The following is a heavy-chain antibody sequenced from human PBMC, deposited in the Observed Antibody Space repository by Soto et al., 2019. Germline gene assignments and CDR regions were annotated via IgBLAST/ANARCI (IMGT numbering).Heavy chain of an antibody. CDR3: ATKGVSGWFFDY. Sequence: QVQLVQSGAEVKKPGASVKVSCKASGGTFKSFTFTWVRQAPGQGLEWMGGIIPIFEPANYAQKFQDRVTITADESTSTVYMEVSSLRSADTAVYYCATKGVSGWFFDYWGQGTVVTVSS. J-gene: IGHJ4*02. CDR2: IIPIFEPA. CDR1: GGTFKSFT. D-gene: IGHD6-19*01. V-gene: IGHV1-69*01.